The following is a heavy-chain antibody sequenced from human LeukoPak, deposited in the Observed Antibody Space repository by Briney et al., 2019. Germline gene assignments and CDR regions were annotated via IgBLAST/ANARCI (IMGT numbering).Heavy chain of an antibody. Sequence: GGSLRLSCAASGFTLSIYWMSWVRQAPGKGLEWVANIKHDGSEKYYVDSVKGRFTISRDNAKNSLYLQMNSLRAEDTALYYCARDYDYGDYPGYWGQGTLVTVSS. CDR2: IKHDGSEK. CDR1: GFTLSIYW. CDR3: ARDYDYGDYPGY. D-gene: IGHD4-17*01. V-gene: IGHV3-7*05. J-gene: IGHJ4*02.